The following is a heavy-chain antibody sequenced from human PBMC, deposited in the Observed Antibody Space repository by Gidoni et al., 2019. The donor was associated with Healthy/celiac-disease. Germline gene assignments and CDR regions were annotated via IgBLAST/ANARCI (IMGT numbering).Heavy chain of an antibody. V-gene: IGHV4-59*01. Sequence: QVQLQESGPGLVKPSETLSLTCTVSGGSISRYYWSWIRQPPGKGLEWIGYIYYSGSTNYNPSLKSRVTISVDTSKNQFSLKLSSVTAADTAVYYCARVEYGDYGMDVWGQGTTVTVSS. J-gene: IGHJ6*02. CDR1: GGSISRYY. CDR2: IYYSGST. D-gene: IGHD4-17*01. CDR3: ARVEYGDYGMDV.